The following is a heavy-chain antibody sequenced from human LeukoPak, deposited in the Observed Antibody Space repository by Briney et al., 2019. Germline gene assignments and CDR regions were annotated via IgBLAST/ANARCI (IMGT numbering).Heavy chain of an antibody. CDR1: GFTFNDNH. CDR3: ARGLYSYDY. V-gene: IGHV3-23*01. Sequence: GGSLRLSCAASGFTFNDNHMSWVRQAPGKGLEWVSGISDFGGTTYYAGSVRGRSTISRNNSKNTMSFQMNSLRAEDTAVYYCARGLYSYDYWGQGILVTVSS. CDR2: ISDFGGTT. J-gene: IGHJ4*02. D-gene: IGHD3/OR15-3a*01.